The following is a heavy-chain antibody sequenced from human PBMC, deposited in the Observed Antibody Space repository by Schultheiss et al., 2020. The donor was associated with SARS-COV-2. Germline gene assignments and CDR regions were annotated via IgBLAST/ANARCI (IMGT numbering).Heavy chain of an antibody. CDR2: IYYSGST. CDR3: ARQGGGGRAFDI. CDR1: GGSISSGGYY. Sequence: SQTLSLTCTVSGGSISSGGYYWSWIRQPPGKGLEWIGYIYYSGSTYYNPSLKSRVTISVDTSKNQFSLKLSSVTAADTAVFYCARQGGGGRAFDIWGHGTMVTVSS. J-gene: IGHJ3*02. V-gene: IGHV4-31*03. D-gene: IGHD3-16*01.